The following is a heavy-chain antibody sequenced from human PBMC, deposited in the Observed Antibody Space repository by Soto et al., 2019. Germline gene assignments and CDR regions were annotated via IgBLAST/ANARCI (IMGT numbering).Heavy chain of an antibody. V-gene: IGHV5-51*01. CDR3: ARRGDSGYEYFDY. CDR1: GYSFANKW. CDR2: IYPGDSDT. D-gene: IGHD5-12*01. J-gene: IGHJ4*02. Sequence: GESLKISCKGSGYSFANKWIGWVRQMPGKGLEWMGIIYPGDSDTRYSPSFQGQVTISADKSIGTAYLQWSSLKASGTAMYYCARRGDSGYEYFDYWGQGTQVTVSS.